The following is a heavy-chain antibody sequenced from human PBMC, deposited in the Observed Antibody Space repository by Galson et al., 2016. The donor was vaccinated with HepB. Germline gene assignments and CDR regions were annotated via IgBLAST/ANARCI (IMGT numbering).Heavy chain of an antibody. D-gene: IGHD3-10*01. CDR2: INSDGSST. CDR1: GFTFSTYW. J-gene: IGHJ5*02. CDR3: ARVRGDITLLEGKLRPNNWFDP. V-gene: IGHV3-74*01. Sequence: SLRLSCAASGFTFSTYWMHWVRQTPEKGLVRVSLINSDGSSTSYADSVKGRFTISRDNAKNTLYLQMNSLRAEDTAVYYCARVRGDITLLEGKLRPNNWFDPWGQGTLVTVSS.